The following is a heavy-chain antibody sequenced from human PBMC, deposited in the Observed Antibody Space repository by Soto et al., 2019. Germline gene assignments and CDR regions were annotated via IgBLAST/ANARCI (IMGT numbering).Heavy chain of an antibody. CDR2: IIPIFGTA. Sequence: QVQLVQSGAEVKKPGSSVKVSCKASGGTFSSYAISWVRQAPGQGLEWMGGIIPIFGTANYAQKFQGRVTITADKSTSTAYMELSSLRSEDTAVYYCARVRCSGGSCYPNDAFDIWGQGTMATVSS. D-gene: IGHD2-15*01. CDR1: GGTFSSYA. J-gene: IGHJ3*02. V-gene: IGHV1-69*06. CDR3: ARVRCSGGSCYPNDAFDI.